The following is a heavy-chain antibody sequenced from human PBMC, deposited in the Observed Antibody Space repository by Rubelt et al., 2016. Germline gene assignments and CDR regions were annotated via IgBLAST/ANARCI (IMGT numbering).Heavy chain of an antibody. CDR3: MSGAGY. D-gene: IGHD3-16*01. J-gene: IGHJ4*02. CDR2: IKPDGSDR. V-gene: IGHV3-7*01. Sequence: EVQLVESVGGLVQPGGSLRLSCAASGLTFSNYWMNWVRQAPGNGVEWVANIKPDGSDRYLVDSVKGRFTVYRDNAKNSVYLQMDSLRADDTAIYFCMSGAGYWGQGTLVTVSS. CDR1: GLTFSNYW.